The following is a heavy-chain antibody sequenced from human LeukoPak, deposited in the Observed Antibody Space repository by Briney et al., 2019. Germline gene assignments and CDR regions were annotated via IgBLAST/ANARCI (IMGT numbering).Heavy chain of an antibody. J-gene: IGHJ6*02. Sequence: GTSLRLSCAASGFIFSDYAMHWVRQAPGKGLEWVAQIWFDGSKKNYSDSVKGRFTISRDQSKNTVSLQMNSLRAEDTALYYCAKDGQSYAPYAMDVWGQGTTVTVSS. CDR2: IWFDGSKK. V-gene: IGHV3-30*18. D-gene: IGHD5-18*01. CDR3: AKDGQSYAPYAMDV. CDR1: GFIFSDYA.